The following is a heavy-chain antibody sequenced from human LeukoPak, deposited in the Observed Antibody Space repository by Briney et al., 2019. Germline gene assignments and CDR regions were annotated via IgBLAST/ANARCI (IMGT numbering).Heavy chain of an antibody. J-gene: IGHJ6*03. CDR2: ISSSSSYI. V-gene: IGHV3-21*01. D-gene: IGHD2-2*02. Sequence: GGSLRLSCAASGFTFSSYSMNWVRQAPGKGLEWVSSISSSSSYIYYADSVKGRFTISRDNAKNSLYLQMNGLRAEDTAVYYCASNPNCSSTSCYTGRGYYYYYYMDVWGKGTTVTVSS. CDR3: ASNPNCSSTSCYTGRGYYYYYYMDV. CDR1: GFTFSSYS.